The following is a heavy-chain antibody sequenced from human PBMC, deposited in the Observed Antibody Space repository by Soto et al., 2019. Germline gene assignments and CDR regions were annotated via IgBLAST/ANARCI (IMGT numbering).Heavy chain of an antibody. CDR2: IYYSGTT. CDR1: GGSISSDDHY. CDR3: ATVRSRWNIDY. Sequence: QVQLQESGPGLVKPSQTLSLTCIVSGGSISSDDHYWSWIRQPPGKGLEWIGYIYYSGTTHSNPSIKSRLFISLDTSKNQFSLQLTSVTAADTAVYYCATVRSRWNIDYWGQGTLVTVSS. D-gene: IGHD6-13*01. V-gene: IGHV4-30-4*01. J-gene: IGHJ4*02.